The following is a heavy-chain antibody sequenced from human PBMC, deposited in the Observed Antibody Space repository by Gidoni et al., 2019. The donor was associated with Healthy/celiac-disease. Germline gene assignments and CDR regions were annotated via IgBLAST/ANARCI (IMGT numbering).Heavy chain of an antibody. Sequence: EVQLVESGGGLIQPGGSLRLSCAASGFTVSSNYMSWVRQAPGKGLEWVSVIYSGGNTYYADSVKGRFTISRDNSKNTLYLQMNSLRAEDTAVYYCARDRVTMVRGVIGYYYGMDVWGQGTTVTVSS. CDR2: IYSGGNT. CDR3: ARDRVTMVRGVIGYYYGMDV. D-gene: IGHD3-10*01. CDR1: GFTVSSNY. J-gene: IGHJ6*02. V-gene: IGHV3-53*01.